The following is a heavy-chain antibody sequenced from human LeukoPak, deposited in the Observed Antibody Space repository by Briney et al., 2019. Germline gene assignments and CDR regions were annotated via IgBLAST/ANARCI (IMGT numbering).Heavy chain of an antibody. CDR1: GGSVSSHY. CDR3: ARGPFRGTGDGALDI. CDR2: TYYSGST. J-gene: IGHJ3*02. V-gene: IGHV4-59*02. D-gene: IGHD1-26*01. Sequence: PSETLSLTCTVSGGSVSSHYWSWIRQPPGKGLEWIGYTYYSGSTHYNPSLTSRVTISVDTSKNQFSLRLSSVTAADTAIYYCARGPFRGTGDGALDIWGQGTMVTVS.